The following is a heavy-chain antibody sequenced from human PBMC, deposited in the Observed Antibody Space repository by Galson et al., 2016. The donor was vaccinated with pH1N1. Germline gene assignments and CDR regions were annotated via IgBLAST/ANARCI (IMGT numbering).Heavy chain of an antibody. CDR1: TFSDYY. Sequence: TFSDYYMNWVRQAPGKGLEWVSYISLSSSIIHYADSVKGRFIISRDSAKNSLYLQMNSLRAEDTALYYCAREGLWPGVDAFDIWGQGTMVTVSS. V-gene: IGHV3-11*04. CDR3: AREGLWPGVDAFDI. J-gene: IGHJ3*02. D-gene: IGHD4/OR15-4a*01. CDR2: ISLSSSII.